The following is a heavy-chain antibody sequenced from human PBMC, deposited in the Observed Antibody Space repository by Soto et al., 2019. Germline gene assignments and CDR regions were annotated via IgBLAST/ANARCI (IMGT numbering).Heavy chain of an antibody. V-gene: IGHV5-51*01. D-gene: IGHD6-13*01. CDR3: ARLVLGGSLYYYYGMDV. CDR2: IYPGDSDT. Sequence: GESLKISCKGSGYSFTSYWIGWVRQMPGKGLEWMGIIYPGDSDTRYSPSFQGQVTISADKSISTAYLQWSSLKASDTAMYYCARLVLGGSLYYYYGMDVRGQRTTVTVSS. CDR1: GYSFTSYW. J-gene: IGHJ6*02.